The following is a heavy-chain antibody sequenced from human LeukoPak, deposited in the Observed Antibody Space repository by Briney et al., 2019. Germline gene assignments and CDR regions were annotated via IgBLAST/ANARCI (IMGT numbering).Heavy chain of an antibody. V-gene: IGHV5-51*01. Sequence: PGESLKISCKGSGGSFTSYWSGWVGQMPGKGREWMGIIYPGDSDTRYSPSFKGQVTISADKSISTAYLQWSSLKAPDTAMYYCARRRIVVVPAANLGDYYYYYYMDVWGKGTTVTVSS. CDR3: ARRRIVVVPAANLGDYYYYYYMDV. CDR2: IYPGDSDT. D-gene: IGHD2-2*01. CDR1: GGSFTSYW. J-gene: IGHJ6*03.